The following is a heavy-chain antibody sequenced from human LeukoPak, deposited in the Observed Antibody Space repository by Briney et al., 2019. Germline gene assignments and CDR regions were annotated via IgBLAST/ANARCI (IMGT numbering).Heavy chain of an antibody. CDR2: INHSGST. CDR1: GGSISSSSYY. Sequence: SETLSLTCTVSGGSISSSSYYWGWIRQPPGKGLEWIGEINHSGSTNYNPSLKSRVTISVDTSKNQFSLKLSSVTAADTAVYYCARGQGHWGLYCSGGSCPRYYFDYWGQRTLVTVSS. D-gene: IGHD2-15*01. V-gene: IGHV4-39*07. J-gene: IGHJ4*02. CDR3: ARGQGHWGLYCSGGSCPRYYFDY.